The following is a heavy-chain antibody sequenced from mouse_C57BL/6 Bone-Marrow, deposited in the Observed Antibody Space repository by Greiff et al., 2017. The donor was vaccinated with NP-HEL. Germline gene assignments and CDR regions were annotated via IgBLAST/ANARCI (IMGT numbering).Heavy chain of an antibody. D-gene: IGHD3-1*01. J-gene: IGHJ3*01. CDR3: ARGGATFAY. V-gene: IGHV5-16*01. CDR2: INYDGSST. Sequence: EVKLVESEGGLVQPGRSMKLSCTASGFTFSDYYMAWVRQVPEKGLEWVANINYDGSSTYYLDSLKSRFIISRDNAKNMLYLQMSSLKSEDTATYYCARGGATFAYWGQGTLVTVSA. CDR1: GFTFSDYY.